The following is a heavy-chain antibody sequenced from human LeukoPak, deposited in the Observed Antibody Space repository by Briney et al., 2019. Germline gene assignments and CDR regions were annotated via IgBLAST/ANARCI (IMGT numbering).Heavy chain of an antibody. CDR3: ARFDYGDYGWFDP. CDR2: IYHSGST. J-gene: IGHJ5*02. V-gene: IGHV4-4*02. CDR1: GGSISSSNW. Sequence: SGTLSLTCAVSGGSISSSNWWSRVRPPPGKGLEWIGEIYHSGSTNYNPSLKSRVTISVDKSKNQFSLKLSSVTAADTAVYYCARFDYGDYGWFDPWGQGTLVTVSS. D-gene: IGHD4-17*01.